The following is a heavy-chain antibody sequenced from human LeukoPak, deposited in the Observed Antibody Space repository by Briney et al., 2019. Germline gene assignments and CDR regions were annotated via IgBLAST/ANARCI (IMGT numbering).Heavy chain of an antibody. D-gene: IGHD6-13*01. CDR3: ARDPIAAAETDAFDI. CDR1: GGSISSGDYY. J-gene: IGHJ3*02. Sequence: TSQTLSLTCTVSGGSISSGDYYWSWIRQPPGKGLEWIGYIYYSGSTYYNPSLKSRVTISVDRSKNQFSLKLSSVTAADTAVYYCARDPIAAAETDAFDIWGQGTMVTVSS. V-gene: IGHV4-30-4*08. CDR2: IYYSGST.